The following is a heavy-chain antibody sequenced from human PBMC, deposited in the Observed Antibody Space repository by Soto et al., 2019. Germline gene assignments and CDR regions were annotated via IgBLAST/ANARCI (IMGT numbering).Heavy chain of an antibody. D-gene: IGHD3-22*01. CDR2: IWYDGSNK. Sequence: QPGGSLRLSCAASGFTFSSYGMHWVRQAPGKGLEWVAVIWYDGSNKYYADSVKGRFTISRDNSKNTLYLQMNSLRAEDTAVYYCAKDSLVSYDSDYWGQGTLVTVSS. CDR1: GFTFSSYG. V-gene: IGHV3-33*06. J-gene: IGHJ4*02. CDR3: AKDSLVSYDSDY.